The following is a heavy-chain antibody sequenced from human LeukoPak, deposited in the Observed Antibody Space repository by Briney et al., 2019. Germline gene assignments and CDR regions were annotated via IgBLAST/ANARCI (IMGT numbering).Heavy chain of an antibody. CDR1: GCTFSSYA. D-gene: IGHD4-11*01. CDR3: ARRTTLNWFDP. V-gene: IGHV1-69*13. Sequence: GASLDVSCTASGCTFSSYAISWVRQAPGQGLEWMGGIIPIFGTANYAQKFQGRVTITADESTSTAYMELSSLRSEDTAVYYCARRTTLNWFDPWGQGTLVTVSS. J-gene: IGHJ5*02. CDR2: IIPIFGTA.